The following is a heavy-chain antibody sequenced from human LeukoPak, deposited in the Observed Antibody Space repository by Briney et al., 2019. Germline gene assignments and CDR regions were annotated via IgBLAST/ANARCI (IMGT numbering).Heavy chain of an antibody. CDR2: IYYSGST. CDR1: GGSFSGYY. D-gene: IGHD6-19*01. CDR3: AREAGVHYYYGMDV. Sequence: SETLSLTCAVYGGSFSGYYWSWIRQPPGKGLEWIGYIYYSGSTNYNPSLKSRVTISVDTSKNQFSLKLSSVTAADTAVYYCAREAGVHYYYGMDVWGQGTTVTVSS. V-gene: IGHV4-59*01. J-gene: IGHJ6*02.